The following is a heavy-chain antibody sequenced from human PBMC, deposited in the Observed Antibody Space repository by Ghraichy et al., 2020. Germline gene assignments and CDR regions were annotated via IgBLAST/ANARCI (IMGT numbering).Heavy chain of an antibody. J-gene: IGHJ6*02. CDR2: IDPSDSFT. CDR3: ARESMDV. V-gene: IGHV5-10-1*01. CDR1: GYSFTTYW. Sequence: GGSLNISCKGSGYSFTTYWINWVRQMPGKGLEWMGRIDPSDSFTNYNASFQGLVTISSDKSINTAYLQWSSLKASDTAMYYCARESMDVWGQGTTVIVSS.